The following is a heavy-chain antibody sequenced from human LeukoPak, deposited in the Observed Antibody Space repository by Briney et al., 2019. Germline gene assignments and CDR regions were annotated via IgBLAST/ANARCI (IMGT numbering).Heavy chain of an antibody. D-gene: IGHD5-24*01. J-gene: IGHJ4*02. Sequence: PGGSLRLSCEASGFTFSDYWMHWVRQAPGKGLVWVSGISPNGVITYYADSVKGRFTISRDNSKGTVYLQMNSLRPEDTAVYYCAKDDAWLQYGNWGRGTLVTVSS. CDR3: AKDDAWLQYGN. CDR1: GFTFSDYW. CDR2: ISPNGVIT. V-gene: IGHV3-23*01.